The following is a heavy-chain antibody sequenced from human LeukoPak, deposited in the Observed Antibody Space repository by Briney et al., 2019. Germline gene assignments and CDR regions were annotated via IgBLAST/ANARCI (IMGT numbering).Heavy chain of an antibody. J-gene: IGHJ3*02. V-gene: IGHV1-24*01. CDR3: ARDWDDCSGGSCSTDAFDI. D-gene: IGHD2-15*01. CDR2: FDPEDGET. CDR1: GYTLTELS. Sequence: ASVKVSCKVSGYTLTELSMHWVRQAPGKGLEWMGGFDPEDGETIYAQKFQGRVTMTEDTSTDTAYMELRSLRSDDTAVYYCARDWDDCSGGSCSTDAFDIWGQGTMVTVSS.